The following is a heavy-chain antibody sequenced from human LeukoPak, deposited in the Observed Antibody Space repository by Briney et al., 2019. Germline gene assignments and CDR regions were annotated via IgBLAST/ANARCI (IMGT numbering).Heavy chain of an antibody. CDR2: IYYSGST. CDR1: GGSISSYY. Sequence: SETLSLTCTVSGGSISSYYWSWIRQPPGKGLEWIGYIYYSGSTNYNPSLKSRVTISVDTSKNQFSLKLSSVTAADTAAYYCARDHGGLHPQNWFDPWGQGTLVTVSS. J-gene: IGHJ5*02. D-gene: IGHD4-23*01. CDR3: ARDHGGLHPQNWFDP. V-gene: IGHV4-59*01.